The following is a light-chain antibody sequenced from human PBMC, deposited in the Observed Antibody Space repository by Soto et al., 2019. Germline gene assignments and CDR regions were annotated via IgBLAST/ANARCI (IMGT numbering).Light chain of an antibody. Sequence: IVLTQSPGTLSLSPGERATLSCRASQSVSGTYFAWYQQKPGQAPRLLIYDVSSRATGIPDRFSGSGSGADFTLTISRLEPEDCAVYYCQQYGTSPLTFGQGTLLEIK. V-gene: IGKV3-20*01. J-gene: IGKJ5*01. CDR1: QSVSGTY. CDR2: DVS. CDR3: QQYGTSPLT.